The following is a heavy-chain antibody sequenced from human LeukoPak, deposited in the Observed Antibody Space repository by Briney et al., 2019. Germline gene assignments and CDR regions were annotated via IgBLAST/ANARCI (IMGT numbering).Heavy chain of an antibody. V-gene: IGHV1-2*02. Sequence: ASVKVSCKASGYTFTGYYMHWVRQAPGQGLAWMGWINPANGDTNYPQKFQGRVTMTRDTPISTAYMELSRLRPDDAAVYYCERKAGGIVATIDTLWFEPWGEGTLVTVSS. CDR3: ERKAGGIVATIDTLWFEP. J-gene: IGHJ5*02. D-gene: IGHD5-12*01. CDR2: INPANGDT. CDR1: GYTFTGYY.